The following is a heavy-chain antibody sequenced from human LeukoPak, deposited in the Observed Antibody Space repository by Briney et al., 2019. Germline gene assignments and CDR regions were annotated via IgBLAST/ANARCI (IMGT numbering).Heavy chain of an antibody. J-gene: IGHJ4*02. CDR1: GFTVSSNY. V-gene: IGHV3-53*05. CDR3: AKDRNYGDLRGTDY. Sequence: GGSLRLSCAASGFTVSSNYMSWVRQAPGKGLEWVSVIYSGGSTYYADSVKGRFTISRDNAKNSLYLQMNSLRAEDTALYYCAKDRNYGDLRGTDYWGQGTLVTVSS. CDR2: IYSGGST. D-gene: IGHD4-17*01.